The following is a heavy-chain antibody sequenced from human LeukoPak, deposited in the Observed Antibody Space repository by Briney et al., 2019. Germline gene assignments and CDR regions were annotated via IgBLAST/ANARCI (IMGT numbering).Heavy chain of an antibody. CDR3: ARAVIML. CDR2: ISSSGSTI. D-gene: IGHD3-10*01. CDR1: GYSISSGYY. V-gene: IGHV3-11*04. J-gene: IGHJ4*02. Sequence: LSLTCAVSGYSISSGYYCGWVRQAPGKGLEWVSYISSSGSTIYYADSVKGRFTISRDNAKNSLYLQMNSLRAEDTAVYYCARAVIMLWGQGTLVTVSS.